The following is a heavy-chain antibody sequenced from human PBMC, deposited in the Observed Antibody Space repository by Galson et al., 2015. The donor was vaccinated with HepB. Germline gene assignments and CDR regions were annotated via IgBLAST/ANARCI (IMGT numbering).Heavy chain of an antibody. CDR3: ARPFYYESSGPYYDAFDI. CDR1: GGTFSSYA. D-gene: IGHD3-22*01. V-gene: IGHV1-69*13. J-gene: IGHJ3*02. Sequence: SVKVSCKASGGTFSSYAISWVRQAPGQGLEWMGGIIPIFGTANYAQKFQGRVTITADESTSTAYMELSSLRSEDTAVYYCARPFYYESSGPYYDAFDIWGQGTMVTVSS. CDR2: IIPIFGTA.